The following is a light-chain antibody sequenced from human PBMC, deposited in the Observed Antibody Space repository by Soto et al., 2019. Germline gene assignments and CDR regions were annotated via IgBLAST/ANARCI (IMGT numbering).Light chain of an antibody. J-gene: IGKJ2*01. CDR3: QQSYSTFMYT. CDR2: AAS. V-gene: IGKV1-39*01. Sequence: DIQMTQSPSSLSASVGDRVTITCRASQSISNYLNWYQQKPGKAPKLLIYAASSLQSGVPSRFSGSGSGTDFTLIISSLQPEDFATYYCQQSYSTFMYTFGQGTKLEIK. CDR1: QSISNY.